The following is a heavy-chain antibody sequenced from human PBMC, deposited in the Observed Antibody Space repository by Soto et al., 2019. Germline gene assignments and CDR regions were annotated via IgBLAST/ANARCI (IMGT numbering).Heavy chain of an antibody. CDR1: GFLFTDYY. J-gene: IGHJ4*02. CDR2: IDGSGDYT. CDR3: ARDLRFSSTNYFDF. V-gene: IGHV3-11*06. Sequence: QVQLVESGGGLVKPGGSLRLSCTASGFLFTDYYMSWIRQPPGKGLEWLAYIDGSGDYTNSADSVKGRFTISRDNAKNSVFLQMNNLRADDTAVYYCARDLRFSSTNYFDFWGRGTLVTVSS. D-gene: IGHD2-8*01.